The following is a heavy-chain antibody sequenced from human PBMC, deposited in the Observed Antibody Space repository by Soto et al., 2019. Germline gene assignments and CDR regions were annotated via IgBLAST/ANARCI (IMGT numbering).Heavy chain of an antibody. CDR1: GRTFRHSA. V-gene: IGHV1-69*01. J-gene: IGHJ6*02. Sequence: QVQLVQSGAEVKKPGSSVKVSCKASGRTFRHSAISWVRQAPGQGLEWMAGIIPIVGTANYAQQFQGRVTVTADESTSTAYLELYSLRSEDTAVYYCAIPPEGGYKDGMDVWGQGTTVTVSS. CDR3: AIPPEGGYKDGMDV. D-gene: IGHD3-22*01. CDR2: IIPIVGTA.